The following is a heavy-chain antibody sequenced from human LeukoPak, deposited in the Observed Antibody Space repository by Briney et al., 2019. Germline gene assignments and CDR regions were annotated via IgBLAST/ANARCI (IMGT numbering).Heavy chain of an antibody. V-gene: IGHV5-51*01. Sequence: MHGESLKISCKGSGYSFTSYWIGWVRQMPGKGLEWMGIIYPGDSDTRYSPSFQGQVTISADKSISTAYLQWSSLKASDTAMYYCARPSDYGGNSNRPFDYWGQGTLVTVSS. CDR3: ARPSDYGGNSNRPFDY. D-gene: IGHD4-23*01. CDR1: GYSFTSYW. J-gene: IGHJ4*02. CDR2: IYPGDSDT.